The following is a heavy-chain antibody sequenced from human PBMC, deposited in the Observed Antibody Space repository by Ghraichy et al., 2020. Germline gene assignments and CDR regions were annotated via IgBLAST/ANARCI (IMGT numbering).Heavy chain of an antibody. CDR3: AKGFASSWLDGFDV. CDR2: ISGSGFST. V-gene: IGHV3-23*01. Sequence: LSLTCAASGLTFSNYAMSWVRQAPGKGLEWVAAISGSGFSTYYADSVKGRFTFSRDNSKNTLYLQMNSLRAEDTAVYYCAKGFASSWLDGFDVWGQGAMITVSS. J-gene: IGHJ3*01. CDR1: GLTFSNYA. D-gene: IGHD6-13*01.